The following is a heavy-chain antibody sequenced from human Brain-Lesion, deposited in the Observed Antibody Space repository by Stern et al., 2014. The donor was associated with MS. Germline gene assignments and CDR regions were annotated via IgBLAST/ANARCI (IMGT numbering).Heavy chain of an antibody. J-gene: IGHJ6*02. D-gene: IGHD2-2*01. CDR2: IFNSGST. CDR1: GGSISSGGYY. Sequence: MQLVESGPGLVKPSQTLSLSCTVSGGSISSGGYYWSWIRQPAGKGLEWIGRIFNSGSTSYNPSLKSPVTISIDTSKNQFSLRLNSMTAADTAVYYCARGRVVPGFQYYATDVWGQGTTVIVSS. V-gene: IGHV4-61*02. CDR3: ARGRVVPGFQYYATDV.